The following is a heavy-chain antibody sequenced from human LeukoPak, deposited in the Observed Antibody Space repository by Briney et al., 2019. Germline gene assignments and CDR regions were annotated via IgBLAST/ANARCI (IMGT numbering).Heavy chain of an antibody. Sequence: PSETLSLTCAVYGGSFSGYDRSWIRQPPGKGLEWIAEINLSGSTNYNPSFKSRVTISVDTSKNQFSLKLSVLTAADTAVYYCARGVRVVAATRIAFMARGFDPWGQGTLVTVSS. CDR2: INLSGST. J-gene: IGHJ5*02. V-gene: IGHV4-34*01. D-gene: IGHD2-15*01. CDR3: ARGVRVVAATRIAFMARGFDP. CDR1: GGSFSGYD.